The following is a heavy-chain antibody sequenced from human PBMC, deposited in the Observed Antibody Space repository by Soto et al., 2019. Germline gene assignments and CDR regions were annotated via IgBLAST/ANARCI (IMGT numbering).Heavy chain of an antibody. CDR2: ISYDGSNK. J-gene: IGHJ5*02. CDR1: GFTFSSYA. Sequence: PGGSLRLSCAASGFTFSSYAMHWVRQAPGKGLEWVAVISYDGSNKYYADSVKGRFTISRDNSKNTLYLQMNSLRAEDTAVYYCAMGPDYSNYMYNWFDPWGQGT. D-gene: IGHD4-4*01. CDR3: AMGPDYSNYMYNWFDP. V-gene: IGHV3-30-3*01.